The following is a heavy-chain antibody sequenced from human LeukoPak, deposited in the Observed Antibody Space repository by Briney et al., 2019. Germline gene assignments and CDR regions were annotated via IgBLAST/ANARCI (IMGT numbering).Heavy chain of an antibody. CDR2: IYYSGST. J-gene: IGHJ5*02. D-gene: IGHD6-19*01. CDR1: GGSISSYY. Sequence: PSETLSXTXXXXGGSISSYYWSWIRQPPGKGLEWIGYIYYSGSTNYNPSLKSRVTISVDTSKNQFSLKLSSVTAADTAVYYCARDLGIAVAGTHYNWFDPWGQGTLVTVSS. CDR3: ARDLGIAVAGTHYNWFDP. V-gene: IGHV4-59*01.